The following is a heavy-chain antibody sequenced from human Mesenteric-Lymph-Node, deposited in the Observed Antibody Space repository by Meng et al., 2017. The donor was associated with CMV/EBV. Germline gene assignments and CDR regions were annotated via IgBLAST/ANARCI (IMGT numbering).Heavy chain of an antibody. J-gene: IGHJ5*02. D-gene: IGHD6-13*01. CDR1: VLTLSSYA. CDR3: AKKSQGSIAAAGPFDP. CDR2: ISGSGGST. Sequence: VLTLSSYAMHWVRQAPGKGLEWVSAISGSGGSTYYADSVKGRFTISRDNSKNTLYIQMNSLRVEDTAVYYCAKKSQGSIAAAGPFDPWGQGILVTVSS. V-gene: IGHV3-23*01.